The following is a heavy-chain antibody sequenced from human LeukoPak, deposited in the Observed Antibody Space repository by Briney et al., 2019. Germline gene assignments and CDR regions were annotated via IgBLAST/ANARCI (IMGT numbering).Heavy chain of an antibody. CDR3: ARGHNWNFDY. CDR2: MNPNSGNT. D-gene: IGHD1-20*01. CDR1: GYTFTNYD. J-gene: IGHJ4*02. Sequence: GASVKVSCKASGYTFTNYDINWVRQATGQGLEWMGWMNPNSGNTGYAQKFQGRVTITRNTSIRTAYMELSSLRSEDTAVYYCARGHNWNFDYWGQGTLVTVST. V-gene: IGHV1-8*03.